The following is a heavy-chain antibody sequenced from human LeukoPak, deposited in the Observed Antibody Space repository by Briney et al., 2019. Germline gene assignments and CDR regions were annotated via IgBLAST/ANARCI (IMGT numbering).Heavy chain of an antibody. CDR1: GFTFSSYW. V-gene: IGHV3-7*01. CDR2: IKQDGSEK. J-gene: IGHJ4*02. D-gene: IGHD1-26*01. CDR3: ARVSGRWELPSDY. Sequence: PGGSLRLSCAASGFTFSSYWMSWVRQAPGKGLEWVANIKQDGSEKYYVDSVKGRFTISRDNAKNSLYLQMNSLRAEDTAVYYRARVSGRWELPSDYWGQGTLVTVSS.